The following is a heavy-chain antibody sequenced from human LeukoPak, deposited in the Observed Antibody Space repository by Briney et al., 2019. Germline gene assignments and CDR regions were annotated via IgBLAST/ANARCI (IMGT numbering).Heavy chain of an antibody. CDR1: GFTFSSYG. CDR3: ARAWSYSTGWYNY. D-gene: IGHD6-19*01. Sequence: SGGSLRLSCAASGFTFSSYGMHWVRQGPGKGLEWVAVISYDENNIYYADSVKGRFTISRDNSKNTLYLQMNSLRVEDTAVYYCARAWSYSTGWYNYWGQGTLVTVSS. CDR2: ISYDENNI. J-gene: IGHJ4*02. V-gene: IGHV3-33*08.